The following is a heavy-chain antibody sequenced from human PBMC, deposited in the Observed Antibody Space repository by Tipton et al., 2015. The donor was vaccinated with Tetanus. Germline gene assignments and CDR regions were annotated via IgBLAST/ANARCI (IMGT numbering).Heavy chain of an antibody. Sequence: TLSLTCTVSGGSVRSGDYQWNWIRQPPGKGLEWLAYISYSGSTNSNYALKSRITISRDTSKNQISLKLTSVTAADTAVYYCARGWGSSWYYFDYWGQGILVTVSS. J-gene: IGHJ4*02. CDR2: ISYSGST. CDR3: ARGWGSSWYYFDY. D-gene: IGHD6-13*01. V-gene: IGHV4-61*08. CDR1: GGSVRSGDYQ.